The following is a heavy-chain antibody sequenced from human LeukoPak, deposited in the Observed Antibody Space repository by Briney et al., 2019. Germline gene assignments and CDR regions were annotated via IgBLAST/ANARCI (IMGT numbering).Heavy chain of an antibody. Sequence: GGSLRLSCAASGFTFSDYYMNWIRQAPGKGLEWVSCISSSSTYTNYADSVKGRFTISRDNAKKSLYLQMNSLRAEDTAVYYCARLDYGDYSLLIDYWGQGTLVTVSS. CDR3: ARLDYGDYSLLIDY. CDR1: GFTFSDYY. V-gene: IGHV3-11*03. J-gene: IGHJ4*02. D-gene: IGHD4-17*01. CDR2: ISSSSTYT.